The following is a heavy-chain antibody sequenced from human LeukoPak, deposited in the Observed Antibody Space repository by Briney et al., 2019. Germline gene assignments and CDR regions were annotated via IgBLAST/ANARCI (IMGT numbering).Heavy chain of an antibody. CDR2: INPSIGST. Sequence: GASVRVSCKASGYTFTSYYMHWVRQAPGQGLEWIGLINPSIGSTTYAQKIQGRVTMTRDTSTSTVYMDLSSLSSEDTAVYYCASPASDPASSGWYYFDHWGQGTLVTVSS. D-gene: IGHD6-19*01. CDR1: GYTFTSYY. J-gene: IGHJ4*02. CDR3: ASPASDPASSGWYYFDH. V-gene: IGHV1-46*01.